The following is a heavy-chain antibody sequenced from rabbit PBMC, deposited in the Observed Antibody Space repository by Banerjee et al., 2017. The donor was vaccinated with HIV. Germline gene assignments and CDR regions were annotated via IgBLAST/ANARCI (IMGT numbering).Heavy chain of an antibody. CDR2: IYINSGTT. D-gene: IGHD1-1*01. CDR1: GFDLSSGA. J-gene: IGHJ3*01. Sequence: ASGFDLSSGAMSWVRQAPGKGLEWIGYIYINSGTTDYASWAKGRFTISKTSSTTVTLQMTSLTAADTATYFCARRSSASGADYYPLWGQGTLVTVS. CDR3: ARRSSASGADYYPL. V-gene: IGHV1S40*01.